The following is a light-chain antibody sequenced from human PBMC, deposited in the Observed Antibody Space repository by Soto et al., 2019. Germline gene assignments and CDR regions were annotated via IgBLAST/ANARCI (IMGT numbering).Light chain of an antibody. V-gene: IGLV2-14*03. CDR2: HVT. Sequence: QSALTQPASLSGSPGQSITISCTGTSSDIGGYNYVSWYQQHPGDAPKLMIYHVTNRPSGISDRFSGSKSGNTASLTISGLQAEDEADYYCSSYTSTTVYIFGSGTKVTVL. CDR3: SSYTSTTVYI. CDR1: SSDIGGYNY. J-gene: IGLJ1*01.